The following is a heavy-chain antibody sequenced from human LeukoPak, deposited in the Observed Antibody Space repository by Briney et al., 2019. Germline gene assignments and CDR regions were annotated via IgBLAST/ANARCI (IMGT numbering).Heavy chain of an antibody. D-gene: IGHD6-19*01. CDR2: ISGSGGST. CDR3: AKDRGQWLVPGWFDP. J-gene: IGHJ5*02. CDR1: GFTFSSYG. Sequence: GGSLRLSCAASGFTFSSYGMSWVRQAPGKGLEWVSAISGSGGSTYYADSVKGRFTISRDNSKNTLYLQMNSLRAEDTAVYYCAKDRGQWLVPGWFDPWGQGTLVTVSS. V-gene: IGHV3-23*01.